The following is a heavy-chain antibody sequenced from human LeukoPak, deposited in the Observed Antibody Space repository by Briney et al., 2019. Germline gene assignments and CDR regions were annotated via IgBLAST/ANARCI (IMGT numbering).Heavy chain of an antibody. J-gene: IGHJ5*02. V-gene: IGHV3-33*01. CDR3: ASSEGAGYAGSGTCIAA. CDR2: IWYDGSNK. Sequence: GRSLRLSCAASGCTFSGYCLNWVRQAPGKGLEWVAVIWYDGSNKYYADSVKGRFTISRDNSKNTLYLQMNSLRAEDTAVYYCASSEGAGYAGSGTCIAASGPGTLVTVSS. D-gene: IGHD3-10*01. CDR1: GCTFSGYC.